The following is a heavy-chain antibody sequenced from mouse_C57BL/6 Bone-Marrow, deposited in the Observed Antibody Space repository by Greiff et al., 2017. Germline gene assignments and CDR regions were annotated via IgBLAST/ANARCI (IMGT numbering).Heavy chain of an antibody. CDR2: INPSSGYT. CDR3: ARSYSYYAMDY. D-gene: IGHD1-1*01. J-gene: IGHJ4*01. Sequence: VQLQQSGAELARPGASVKMSCKASGYTFTSYTMHWVKQRPGQGLEWIGYINPSSGYTKYNQKFKDKATLTVDKSSSTAYMQLSSLTSEDSAVYYCARSYSYYAMDYWGRGTSGTVSS. CDR1: GYTFTSYT. V-gene: IGHV1-4*01.